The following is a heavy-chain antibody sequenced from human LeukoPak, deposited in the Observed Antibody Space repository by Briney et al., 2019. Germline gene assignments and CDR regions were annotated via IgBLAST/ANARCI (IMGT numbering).Heavy chain of an antibody. J-gene: IGHJ5*02. V-gene: IGHV1-18*01. CDR1: GYTFTSYG. CDR2: ISAYNGNT. Sequence: ASVKVSCKASGYTFTSYGISWVRQAPGQGLEWMGWISAYNGNTNYAQKLQGRVTMTTDTSTSTAYMELGSLRSDDTAVYYCARVPKYCSSTSSCWFDPWGQGTLVTVSS. CDR3: ARVPKYCSSTSSCWFDP. D-gene: IGHD2-2*01.